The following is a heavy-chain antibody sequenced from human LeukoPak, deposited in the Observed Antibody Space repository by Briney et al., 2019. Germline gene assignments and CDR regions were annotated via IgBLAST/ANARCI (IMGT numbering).Heavy chain of an antibody. CDR3: ARDRWELLPYYGMDV. CDR2: IYHSGST. J-gene: IGHJ6*02. V-gene: IGHV4-4*02. CDR1: GGSISSSNW. D-gene: IGHD1-26*01. Sequence: SETLSLTCAVSGGSISSSNWWSWVRQPPGKGLEWIGEIYHSGSTNYNPSLKSRVTISVDKSKNQFSLKLSSVTAADTAVYYCARDRWELLPYYGMDVWGQGTTVTVSS.